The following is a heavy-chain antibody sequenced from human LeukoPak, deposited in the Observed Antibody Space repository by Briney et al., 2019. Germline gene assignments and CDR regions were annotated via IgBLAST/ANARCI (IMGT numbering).Heavy chain of an antibody. CDR3: ARGQDGRFLEWLRDYYYGMDV. D-gene: IGHD3-3*01. J-gene: IGHJ6*02. CDR2: IYYSGST. Sequence: SQTLSLTCTVSGGSISSGGYYWSWIRQHPGKGLEWIGYIYYSGSTYYNPSLKSRVTISVDTSKNQFSLKLSSVTAADTAVYYCARGQDGRFLEWLRDYYYGMDVWGQGTTVTVSS. V-gene: IGHV4-31*03. CDR1: GGSISSGGYY.